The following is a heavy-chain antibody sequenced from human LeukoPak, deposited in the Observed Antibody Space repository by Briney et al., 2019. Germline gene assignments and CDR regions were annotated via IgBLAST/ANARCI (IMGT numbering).Heavy chain of an antibody. CDR1: GYTLASYD. CDR3: AREIVVVPAAMGDYYYYYGMDV. J-gene: IGHJ6*02. D-gene: IGHD2-2*01. V-gene: IGHV1-8*01. Sequence: ASVKVSCKASGYTLASYDINWVRQATGQGLEWMGWMNPNSGNTGYAQKFQGRVTMTRNTSISTAYMELSSLRSEDTAVYYCAREIVVVPAAMGDYYYYYGMDVWGQGTTVTVSS. CDR2: MNPNSGNT.